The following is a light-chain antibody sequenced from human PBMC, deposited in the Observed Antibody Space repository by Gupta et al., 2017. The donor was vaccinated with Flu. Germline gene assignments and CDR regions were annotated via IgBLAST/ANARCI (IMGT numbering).Light chain of an antibody. CDR2: EVT. J-gene: IGLJ2*01. Sequence: SALTQPASVSGSPGQSITISCTGPSSDVGGYNYVSWYQHHPGKAAKPMIYEVTTRHSGVSKRRAGSNSGITASLNISALPAEHESDYFCGAYKSRSTVVFCGGTNLTVL. CDR3: GAYKSRSTVV. CDR1: SSDVGGYNY. V-gene: IGLV2-14*01.